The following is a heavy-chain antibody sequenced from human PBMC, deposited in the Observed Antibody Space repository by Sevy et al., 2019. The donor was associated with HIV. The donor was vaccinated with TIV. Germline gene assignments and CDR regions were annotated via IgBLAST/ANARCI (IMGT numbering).Heavy chain of an antibody. CDR2: IKQDGSEK. CDR3: ASRYHFMDY. Sequence: GGSLRLSCAVSGFTFSNYWMTWVRQAPGKGLEWVANIKQDGSEKHYVDSVKGRFTMSRDNAKNSLYLQMNSLRVEDTAVYYCASRYHFMDYWGQGTLVTVSS. D-gene: IGHD2-2*01. CDR1: GFTFSNYW. J-gene: IGHJ4*02. V-gene: IGHV3-7*03.